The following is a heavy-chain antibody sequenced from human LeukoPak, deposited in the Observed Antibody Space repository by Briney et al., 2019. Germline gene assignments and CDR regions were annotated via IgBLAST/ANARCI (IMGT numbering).Heavy chain of an antibody. CDR2: ISAYNGNT. D-gene: IGHD3-10*01. Sequence: ASVKVSCKASGYTFTSYDINWVRQATGQGLEWMGWISAYNGNTNYAQKLQGRVTMTTDTSTSTAYMELRSLRSDDTAVYYCARDRELAFDIWGQGTMVTVSS. J-gene: IGHJ3*02. CDR3: ARDRELAFDI. V-gene: IGHV1-18*01. CDR1: GYTFTSYD.